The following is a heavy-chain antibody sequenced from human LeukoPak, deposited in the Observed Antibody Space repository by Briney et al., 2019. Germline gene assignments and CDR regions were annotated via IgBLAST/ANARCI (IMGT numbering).Heavy chain of an antibody. CDR3: ARGRATTVSFYYYYYMDV. CDR2: INSVGSNT. CDR1: GFTLSSYW. Sequence: GGSLRLSCAASGFTLSSYWMHWVRRVPGTGLVCVSSINSVGSNTNYADSVKGRFTISRDNAKNTVYLQINSLRAEDTAVYYCARGRATTVSFYYYYYMDVWGKGTTVTVS. V-gene: IGHV3-74*01. J-gene: IGHJ6*03. D-gene: IGHD4-11*01.